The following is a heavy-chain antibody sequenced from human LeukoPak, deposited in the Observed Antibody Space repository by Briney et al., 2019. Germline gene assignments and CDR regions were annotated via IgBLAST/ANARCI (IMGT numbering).Heavy chain of an antibody. J-gene: IGHJ4*02. CDR2: IYHSGST. D-gene: IGHD6-13*01. CDR1: GGSISSSNW. V-gene: IGHV4-4*02. CDR3: ARGRWQQLGYFDY. Sequence: PSETLSLTCAVSGGSISSSNWWSWVRQPPGKGLEWIGEIYHSGSTNYNPSLKSRITISVDKSQNQFSLKLSSVTAADTAVYYCARGRWQQLGYFDYWGQGTLVTVSS.